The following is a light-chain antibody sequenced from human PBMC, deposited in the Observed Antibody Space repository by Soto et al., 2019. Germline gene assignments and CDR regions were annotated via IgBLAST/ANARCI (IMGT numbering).Light chain of an antibody. CDR1: QNVYNNL. V-gene: IGKV3D-20*02. CDR2: DAE. CDR3: QQYNNWPIT. Sequence: EIVLTQSPGTTSLSPGDRATLSCRASQNVYNNLLAWYKQRPGQAPRLLIYDAEERATGIPDRFSGSGSGTDFTLTISRLEPEDFAVYYCQQYNNWPITFGQGTRLEIK. J-gene: IGKJ5*01.